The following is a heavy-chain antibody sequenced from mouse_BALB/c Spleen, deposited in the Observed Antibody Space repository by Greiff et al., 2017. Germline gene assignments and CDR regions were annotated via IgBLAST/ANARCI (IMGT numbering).Heavy chain of an antibody. Sequence: EVQGVESGPGLVKPSQSLSLTCTVTGYSITSDYAWNWIRQFPGNKLEWMGYISYSGSTSYNPSLKSRISITRDTSKNQFFLQLNSVTTEDTATYYCARHDGYLDYWGQGTTLTVSS. CDR3: ARHDGYLDY. CDR1: GYSITSDYA. CDR2: ISYSGST. D-gene: IGHD2-3*01. J-gene: IGHJ2*01. V-gene: IGHV3-2*02.